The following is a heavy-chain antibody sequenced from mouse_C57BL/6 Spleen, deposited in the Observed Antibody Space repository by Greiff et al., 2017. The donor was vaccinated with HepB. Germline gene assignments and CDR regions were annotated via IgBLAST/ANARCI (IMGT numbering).Heavy chain of an antibody. CDR2: IDPSDSET. CDR3: ARRAITTVVPYFDY. V-gene: IGHV1-52*01. CDR1: GYTFTSYW. Sequence: QVQLQQPGAELVRPGSSVKLSCKASGYTFTSYWMHWVKQRPIQGLEWIGNIDPSDSETHYNQKFKDKATLTVDKSSSTAYMQLSSLTSEDSAVYYCARRAITTVVPYFDYWGQGTTLTVSS. J-gene: IGHJ2*01. D-gene: IGHD1-1*01.